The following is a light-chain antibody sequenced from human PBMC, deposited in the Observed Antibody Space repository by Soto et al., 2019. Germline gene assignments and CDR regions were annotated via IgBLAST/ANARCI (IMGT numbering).Light chain of an antibody. CDR2: EVS. Sequence: QSALTQPASVSGSPGQSITISCTGTSSDVGGYNYVSWYQQHPVKAPKLMIFEVSNRPSGVSTRFSGSKSANTASLTISGLQAEDEADYFCSSYGSTSTSHVFGTGTKVTVL. J-gene: IGLJ1*01. CDR1: SSDVGGYNY. V-gene: IGLV2-14*01. CDR3: SSYGSTSTSHV.